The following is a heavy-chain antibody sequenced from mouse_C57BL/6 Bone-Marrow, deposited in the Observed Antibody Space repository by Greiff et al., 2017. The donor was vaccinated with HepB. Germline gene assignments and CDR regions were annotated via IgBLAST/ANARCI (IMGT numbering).Heavy chain of an antibody. Sequence: VKLVESGPELVKPGASVKISCKASGYTFTDYYINWVKQRPGQGLEWIGWIFPGSGSTYYNEKFKGKATLTVDKSSSTAYMLLSSLTSEDSAVYFCARWGHYYGSSFYWYFDVWGTGTTVTVSS. CDR1: GYTFTDYY. V-gene: IGHV1-75*01. D-gene: IGHD1-1*01. J-gene: IGHJ1*03. CDR2: IFPGSGST. CDR3: ARWGHYYGSSFYWYFDV.